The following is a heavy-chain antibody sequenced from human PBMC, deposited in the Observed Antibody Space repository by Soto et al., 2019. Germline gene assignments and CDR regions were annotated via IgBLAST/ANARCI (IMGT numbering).Heavy chain of an antibody. CDR3: AKDRYDYYGSESYYGMDD. CDR1: GFDFDDYA. D-gene: IGHD3-10*01. J-gene: IGHJ6*02. Sequence: GGSLRLSCVASGFDFDDYAMHWVRQAPGKGLEWVAAISWNSGSIGYADSVKGRSTISRDNVKNSLYLQMNSLGAEDTALYYCAKDRYDYYGSESYYGMDDWGQGTTVTVSS. V-gene: IGHV3-9*01. CDR2: ISWNSGSI.